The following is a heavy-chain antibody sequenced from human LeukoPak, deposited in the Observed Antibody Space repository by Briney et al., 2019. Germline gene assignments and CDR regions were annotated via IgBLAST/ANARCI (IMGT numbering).Heavy chain of an antibody. D-gene: IGHD6-13*01. CDR1: GFTFSSYA. Sequence: GGSLRLSCAASGFTFSSYAMSWIRQAPGKGLEWVSAICGSGGSTYYADPVKGRFTISRDNYKNTLYLQMNSLRAEDTAVYYCAKEGYSSSRAGAFDIWGQGTMVTVSS. CDR3: AKEGYSSSRAGAFDI. V-gene: IGHV3-23*01. J-gene: IGHJ3*02. CDR2: ICGSGGST.